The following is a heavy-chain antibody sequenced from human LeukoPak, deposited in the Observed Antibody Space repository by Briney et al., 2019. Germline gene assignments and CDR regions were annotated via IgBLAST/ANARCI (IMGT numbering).Heavy chain of an antibody. D-gene: IGHD3-10*01. V-gene: IGHV1-46*01. J-gene: IGHJ3*02. CDR2: INPSGGST. CDR1: GYTFTSYY. CDR3: ARDMGRITMVRGVIADAFDI. Sequence: GASVKVSCKASGYTFTSYYMHWVRQAPGQGLEWMGIINPSGGSTSYAQKFQGRVTMTRDTSTSTVYMELSSLRSEDTAVYYCARDMGRITMVRGVIADAFDIWGQGTMVTVPS.